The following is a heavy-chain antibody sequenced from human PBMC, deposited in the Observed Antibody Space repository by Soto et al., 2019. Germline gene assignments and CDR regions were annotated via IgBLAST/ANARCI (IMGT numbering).Heavy chain of an antibody. CDR2: IKHSGST. D-gene: IGHD1-26*01. J-gene: IGHJ5*02. CDR1: GGSFSGYY. V-gene: IGHV4-34*01. CDR3: ARSGRKSRGYNWFDP. Sequence: SETLSLTCAVYGGSFSGYYWSWIRQPPGKGLEWIGEIKHSGSTNYNPSLKSRVTISVDTSKNQFSLKLSSVTAADTAVYYCARSGRKSRGYNWFDPWGQGTLVTVSS.